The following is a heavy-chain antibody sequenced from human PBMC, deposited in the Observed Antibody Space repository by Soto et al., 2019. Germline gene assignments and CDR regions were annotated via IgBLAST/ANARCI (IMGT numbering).Heavy chain of an antibody. J-gene: IGHJ6*02. V-gene: IGHV3-23*01. Sequence: WGSQRLSSAASGFTFSSYAMSWVRQTPGKGLEWVSAISGSGGSTYYADSVKGRFTISTDNSKNTLYLQTNSLRAEDTAVYYCVQLVHPAHPRRYYYYGMDVWGQGTTVTVSS. CDR2: ISGSGGST. D-gene: IGHD3-10*01. CDR3: VQLVHPAHPRRYYYYGMDV. CDR1: GFTFSSYA.